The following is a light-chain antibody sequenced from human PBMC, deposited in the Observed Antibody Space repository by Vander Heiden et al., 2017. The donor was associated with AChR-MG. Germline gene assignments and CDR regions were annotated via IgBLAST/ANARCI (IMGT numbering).Light chain of an antibody. CDR2: DAS. J-gene: IGKJ4*01. CDR1: QSVSRY. CDR3: QQRTNWPPGPLT. Sequence: DIVLTPSPATLSLSPGERATLSCRASQSVSRYLAWYQQKPGQAPRLLIYDASNRAAGIPARFSGSGSGTDFTLTISSLEPEDFAVYYCQQRTNWPPGPLTFGGGTKVEIK. V-gene: IGKV3-11*01.